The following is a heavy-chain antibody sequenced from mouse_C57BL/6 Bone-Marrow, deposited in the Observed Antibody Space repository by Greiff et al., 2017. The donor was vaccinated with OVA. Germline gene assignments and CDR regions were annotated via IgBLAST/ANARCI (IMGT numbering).Heavy chain of an antibody. V-gene: IGHV1-81*01. D-gene: IGHD1-1*01. CDR1: GYTFTSYG. J-gene: IGHJ2*01. Sequence: VQLQQSGAELARPGASVKLSCKASGYTFTSYGISWVKQRTGQGLEWIGEIYPRSGNTYYNEKFKGKATLTADKSSSTAYMELRSLTSEDSAVYFCAWGHYYGSSYNDWGQGTTLTVSS. CDR2: IYPRSGNT. CDR3: AWGHYYGSSYND.